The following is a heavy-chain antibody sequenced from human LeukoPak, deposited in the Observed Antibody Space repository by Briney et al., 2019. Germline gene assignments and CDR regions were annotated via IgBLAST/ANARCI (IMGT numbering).Heavy chain of an antibody. CDR2: ISSSSSTI. CDR1: GFTSSSYS. V-gene: IGHV3-48*01. Sequence: EGSLRLSCAASGFTSSSYSMNWVRQAPGKGLEWVSYISSSSSTIYYADSVKGRFTISRDNAKNSLYLQMNSLRAEDTAVYYCARDSPHPYYYGMDVWGQGTTVTVSS. CDR3: ARDSPHPYYYGMDV. J-gene: IGHJ6*02.